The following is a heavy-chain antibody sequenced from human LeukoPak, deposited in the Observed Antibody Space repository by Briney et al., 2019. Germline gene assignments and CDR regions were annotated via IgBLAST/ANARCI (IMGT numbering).Heavy chain of an antibody. D-gene: IGHD1-26*01. CDR3: ARDRMAGATPWYYFDY. V-gene: IGHV1-2*02. CDR2: INPNSGGT. Sequence: ASVKVSCKASGYMFIDYYMHWVRQAPGQGLEWMGWINPNSGGTNYAQKFEGRVTMTRDTSISTAYMELTRLRSDDTAVFYCARDRMAGATPWYYFDYWGQGTLVTVSS. J-gene: IGHJ4*02. CDR1: GYMFIDYY.